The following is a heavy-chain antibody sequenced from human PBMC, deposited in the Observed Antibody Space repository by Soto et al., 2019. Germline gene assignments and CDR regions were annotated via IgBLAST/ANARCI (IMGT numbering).Heavy chain of an antibody. CDR3: AKGGGSFDY. Sequence: EVQLLESGGGLVQPGGSLRLSCAASGLTFSTYAMSWVRQAPGKGLEWVSTIIGSGSTTYYADSVKGRFTISRDKSKNTLYLQMNSLRAEDTAVYYCAKGGGSFDYWGQGTLVTVSS. CDR1: GLTFSTYA. J-gene: IGHJ4*02. D-gene: IGHD1-26*01. V-gene: IGHV3-23*01. CDR2: IIGSGSTT.